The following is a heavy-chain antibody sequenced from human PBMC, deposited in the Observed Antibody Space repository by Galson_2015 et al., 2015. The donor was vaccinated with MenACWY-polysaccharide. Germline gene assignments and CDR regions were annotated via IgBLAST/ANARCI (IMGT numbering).Heavy chain of an antibody. V-gene: IGHV4-59*01. J-gene: IGHJ4*02. CDR1: GGSISDTF. Sequence: ETLSLTCTVSGGSISDTFWSWLRQPPGKGLEWIGYAHYSGNTNYSPSLKSRVTISVDTSKNQFSLNLSSETAADPAVYYCTRDNNNYGDCWGQGTLVTVSS. D-gene: IGHD4-11*01. CDR2: AHYSGNT. CDR3: TRDNNNYGDC.